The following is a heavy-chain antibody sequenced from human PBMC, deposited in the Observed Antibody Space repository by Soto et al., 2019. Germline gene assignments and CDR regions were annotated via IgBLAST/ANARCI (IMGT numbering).Heavy chain of an antibody. CDR2: IYPSDSDT. CDR1: GYNFASHW. CDR3: ARRKKYTSTFVFDY. J-gene: IGHJ4*02. D-gene: IGHD1-1*01. V-gene: IGHV5-51*01. Sequence: GESLKISCXGSGYNFASHWIGWVRQMPGKGLEWMGIIYPSDSDTRYSPSFQGQVSISADKSISTAYLQWSSLKASDSAMYYCARRKKYTSTFVFDYWGLGTLVTVSS.